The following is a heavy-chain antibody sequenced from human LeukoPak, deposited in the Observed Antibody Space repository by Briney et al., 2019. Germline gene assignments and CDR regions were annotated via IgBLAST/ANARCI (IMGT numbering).Heavy chain of an antibody. J-gene: IGHJ4*02. Sequence: GGSLRLSCAASGFTFSSYAMHWVRQAPGKGLEWVAVISYDGSNKYYADSVKGRFTISRDNAKNSLYLQMNSLRAEDTAVYYCARGVPGYSSNWGQGTLVTVSS. D-gene: IGHD6-19*01. CDR1: GFTFSSYA. CDR3: ARGVPGYSSN. V-gene: IGHV3-30*04. CDR2: ISYDGSNK.